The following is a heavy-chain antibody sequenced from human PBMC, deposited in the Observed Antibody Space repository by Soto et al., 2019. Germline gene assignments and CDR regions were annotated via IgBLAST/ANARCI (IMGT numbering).Heavy chain of an antibody. V-gene: IGHV4-59*08. D-gene: IGHD2-2*01. Sequence: QVQLQESGPGLVRPSETLSLTCTVSGGSFSSYYWTWIRQSPGKGLEWIVYIYYSGSTDYNPSLRGRLAISIDTSKNQFSLRLNSMTAADTAVSYCAGRDCSGTNCYYVDYYYMDVWGKGTTVTVSS. J-gene: IGHJ6*03. CDR1: GGSFSSYY. CDR2: IYYSGST. CDR3: AGRDCSGTNCYYVDYYYMDV.